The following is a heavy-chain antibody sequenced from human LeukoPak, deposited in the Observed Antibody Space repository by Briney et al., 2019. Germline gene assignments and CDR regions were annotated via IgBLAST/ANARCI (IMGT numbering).Heavy chain of an antibody. D-gene: IGHD3-22*01. CDR1: GFTLSSSW. V-gene: IGHV3-7*01. CDR3: ARTYYYDSRGYYPPTPFDY. J-gene: IGHJ4*02. Sequence: GGSLRLSCTASGFTLSSSWMSWVRQPPGRGLEWVASIKQDGSQKYYVDSVKGRFTISRDNAKNSLYLQMNSLRAEDTAVYYCARTYYYDSRGYYPPTPFDYWGQGTLVTVSS. CDR2: IKQDGSQK.